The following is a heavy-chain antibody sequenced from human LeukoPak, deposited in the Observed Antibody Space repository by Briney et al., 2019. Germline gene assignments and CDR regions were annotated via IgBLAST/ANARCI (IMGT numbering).Heavy chain of an antibody. CDR3: AKDRIAAADPSDY. D-gene: IGHD6-13*01. J-gene: IGHJ4*02. V-gene: IGHV3-23*01. CDR1: GFTFSSYA. CDR2: ISGSGGST. Sequence: TGGSLRLSYAASGFTFSSYAMSWVRQAPGKGLEWVSAISGSGGSTYYADSVKGRFTISRDNSKNTLYLQMNSLRAEDTAVYYCAKDRIAAADPSDYWGQGTLVTVSS.